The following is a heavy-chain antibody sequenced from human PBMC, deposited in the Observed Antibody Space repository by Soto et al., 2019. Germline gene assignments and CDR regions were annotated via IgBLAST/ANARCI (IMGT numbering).Heavy chain of an antibody. J-gene: IGHJ4*02. CDR1: GFTFSSYG. D-gene: IGHD5-12*01. V-gene: IGHV3-33*01. CDR2: IWYDGSNK. Sequence: GGSLRLSCAASGFTFSSYGMHWVRQAPGKGLEWVAVIWYDGSNKYYADSVKGRFTISRDNSKNTLYLQMNSLRAEDTAVYYCARERGGYSGYAIDYWGQGTLVTVSS. CDR3: ARERGGYSGYAIDY.